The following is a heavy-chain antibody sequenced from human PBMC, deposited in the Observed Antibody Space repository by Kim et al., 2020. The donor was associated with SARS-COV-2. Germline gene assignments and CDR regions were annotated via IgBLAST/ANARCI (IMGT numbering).Heavy chain of an antibody. CDR1: GFTFSSYT. CDR3: AKARYAGYDWPPYYFDY. J-gene: IGHJ4*02. CDR2: ISARGGTT. V-gene: IGHV3-23*01. D-gene: IGHD5-12*01. Sequence: GGSLRLSCAASGFTFSSYTMTWVRQAPGKGLEWVSSISARGGTTYYADSVKGRFTISRDNSKNTLSLQMDSLRADDTAIFYCAKARYAGYDWPPYYFDYLGQGTLATVSS.